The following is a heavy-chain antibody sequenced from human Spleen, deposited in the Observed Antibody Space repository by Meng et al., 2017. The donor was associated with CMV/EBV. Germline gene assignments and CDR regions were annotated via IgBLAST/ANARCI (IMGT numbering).Heavy chain of an antibody. V-gene: IGHV1-2*02. CDR3: ARGPVGSYWNFDL. Sequence: ASVKVSCKASGYTFTGYYMHWVRQAPGQGLEWMGWINPNSGGTNYAQMFEGRVTMTRDTSTSTADMELSRLTSDDTAVYYCARGPVGSYWNFDLWGRGTLVTVSS. CDR1: GYTFTGYY. CDR2: INPNSGGT. D-gene: IGHD1-26*01. J-gene: IGHJ2*01.